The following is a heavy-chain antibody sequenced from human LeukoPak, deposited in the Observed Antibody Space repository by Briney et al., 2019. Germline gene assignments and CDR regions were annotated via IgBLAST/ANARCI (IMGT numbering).Heavy chain of an antibody. J-gene: IGHJ2*01. CDR2: ITSGDST. V-gene: IGHV3-23*01. CDR3: ARGGLRNWYFDL. Sequence: GGSLRLSCAASGFTVSTYPMTWVRQAPGKGLEWVSSITSGDSTYYADSVKGRFTISRDNSRNTLYLQMNSLRADDTATYYCARGGLRNWYFDLWGRGTLVTVSS. CDR1: GFTVSTYP. D-gene: IGHD5-12*01.